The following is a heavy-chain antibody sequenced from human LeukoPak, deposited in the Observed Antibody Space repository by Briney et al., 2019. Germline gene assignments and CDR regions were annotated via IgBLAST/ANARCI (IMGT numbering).Heavy chain of an antibody. CDR2: INSDGSIT. CDR3: VRGLMGGDDYNSYYFDY. J-gene: IGHJ4*02. D-gene: IGHD5-24*01. Sequence: PGGSLRLSCAASGFTFSSHWMHWVRQAPGKGLVWVSRINSDGSITTYADSVKGRFTISRDNAKNTLYLQMNSLRAEDTALYYCVRGLMGGDDYNSYYFDYWGQGALVTVSS. V-gene: IGHV3-74*03. CDR1: GFTFSSHW.